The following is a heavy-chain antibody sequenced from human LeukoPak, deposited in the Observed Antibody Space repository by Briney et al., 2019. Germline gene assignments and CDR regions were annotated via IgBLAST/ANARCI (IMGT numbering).Heavy chain of an antibody. D-gene: IGHD4-23*01. V-gene: IGHV3-23*01. CDR2: TRGSGGST. CDR1: GLTFSSYA. Sequence: PGGSLRLSCAASGLTFSSYATSCVRHAPGKGLEWVSATRGSGGSTYYADSLKGRFTISRDNSKNTLYLQMNSLRAEDTAVYYCAKEMAAVVTPFFDYWGQGTLVTVSS. CDR3: AKEMAAVVTPFFDY. J-gene: IGHJ4*02.